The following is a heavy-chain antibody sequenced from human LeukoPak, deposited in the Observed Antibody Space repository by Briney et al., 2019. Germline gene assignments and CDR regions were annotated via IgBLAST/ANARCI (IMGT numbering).Heavy chain of an antibody. CDR2: ISGSGSST. J-gene: IGHJ6*02. V-gene: IGHV3-23*01. CDR1: GFTFSSYA. D-gene: IGHD5-24*01. Sequence: GGSLRLSCAASGFTFSSYAMSWVRQAPGKGLEWVSAISGSGSSTYYADSVKGRFTISRDNSKNTLYLQMNSLRAEDTAVYYCAKASGGGYNYLYYYYGMDVWGQGTTVTVSS. CDR3: AKASGGGYNYLYYYYGMDV.